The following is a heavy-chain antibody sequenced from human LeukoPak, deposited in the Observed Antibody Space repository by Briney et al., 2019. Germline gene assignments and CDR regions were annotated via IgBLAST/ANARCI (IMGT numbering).Heavy chain of an antibody. CDR1: GFNFNTYT. CDR2: ISSDSSYI. V-gene: IGHV3-21*01. Sequence: GGSLRLSCAASGFNFNTYTMGWVRQAPGKGLEWVSSISSDSSYIYYADAVHGRFTVSRDNAKYSLYLQMNSLRAEDTAVYYCVRGSYGAYDYWGQGSLVTVSS. D-gene: IGHD4-17*01. J-gene: IGHJ4*02. CDR3: VRGSYGAYDY.